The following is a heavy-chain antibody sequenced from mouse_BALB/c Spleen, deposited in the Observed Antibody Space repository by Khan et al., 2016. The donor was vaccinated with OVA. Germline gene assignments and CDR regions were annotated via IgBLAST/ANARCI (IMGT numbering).Heavy chain of an antibody. CDR1: GYTFSSYY. CDR3: TRSGYANPFAY. Sequence: QVQLQQSGAELVKPGASVKLSCKASGYTFSSYYMYWVKQRPGQGLEWIGGINPTNGGTNFNEKFKTKATLTVDKSSSTAYMQLSSRTSEDSAVYYCTRSGYANPFAYWGQGTLVTVSA. D-gene: IGHD2-10*02. CDR2: INPTNGGT. V-gene: IGHV1S81*02. J-gene: IGHJ3*01.